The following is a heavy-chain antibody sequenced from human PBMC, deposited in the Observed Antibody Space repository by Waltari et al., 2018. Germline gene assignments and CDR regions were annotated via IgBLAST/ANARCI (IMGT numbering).Heavy chain of an antibody. CDR2: IYTSGST. CDR3: ARFRWFGERGGGMDV. D-gene: IGHD3-10*01. V-gene: IGHV4-61*02. J-gene: IGHJ6*02. CDR1: GGSISSGSYY. Sequence: QVQLQESGPGLVKPSQTLSLTCTVSGGSISSGSYYWSWIRQPAGKGLEWIGRIYTSGSTNYNPPLKSRVTISVDTSKNQFSLKLSSVTAADTAVYYCARFRWFGERGGGMDVWGQGTTVTVSS.